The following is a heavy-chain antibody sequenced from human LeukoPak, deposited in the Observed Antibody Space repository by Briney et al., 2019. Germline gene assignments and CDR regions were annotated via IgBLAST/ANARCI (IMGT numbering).Heavy chain of an antibody. CDR3: TSLKDDYGDYGWFDP. J-gene: IGHJ5*02. V-gene: IGHV3-49*03. D-gene: IGHD4-17*01. CDR1: GFTFGDYA. CDR2: IRSKAYGGTT. Sequence: GGSLRLSCTASGFTFGDYAMSWFRQAPGKGLEWVGFIRSKAYGGTTEYAASVKGRFTISRDDSKSIAYLQMNSLKTEDTAVYYCTSLKDDYGDYGWFDPWGQGTLVTVSS.